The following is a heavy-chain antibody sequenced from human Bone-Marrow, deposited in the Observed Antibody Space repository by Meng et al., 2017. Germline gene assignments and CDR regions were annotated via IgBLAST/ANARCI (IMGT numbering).Heavy chain of an antibody. D-gene: IGHD3-10*01. CDR1: GFSLSTSGMC. J-gene: IGHJ5*02. V-gene: IGHV4-61*08. CDR3: ARDLNTVRGDNWFDP. CDR2: IYYSGST. Sequence: SGPTLVKPTQTLTLTCTFSGFSLSTSGMCVSWVRQPPGKGLEWIGYIYYSGSTNYNPSLKSRVTISVDTSKNQFSLKLSSVTAADTAVYYCARDLNTVRGDNWFDPWGQGTLVTVSS.